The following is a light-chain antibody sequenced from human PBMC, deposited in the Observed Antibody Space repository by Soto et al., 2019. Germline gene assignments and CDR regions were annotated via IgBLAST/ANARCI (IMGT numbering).Light chain of an antibody. CDR1: HSDIGNYNL. Sequence: QSALTQPASVSGSPGQSITISCTGTHSDIGNYNLVSWYQQHPGKAPRLMIYEDTERPPWVSNRFSGSKSGNTASLKISGLQAEDEADYYCCSYAGSSTVVFGGGTKLTVL. CDR3: CSYAGSSTVV. V-gene: IGLV2-23*01. CDR2: EDT. J-gene: IGLJ2*01.